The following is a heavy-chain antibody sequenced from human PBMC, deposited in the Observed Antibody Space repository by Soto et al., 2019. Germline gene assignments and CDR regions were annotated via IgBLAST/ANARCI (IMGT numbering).Heavy chain of an antibody. J-gene: IGHJ4*02. V-gene: IGHV1-69*12. D-gene: IGHD5-18*01. CDR3: ATVGRGYSSDPRCYCEF. CDR2: IIPIFGTA. Sequence: QVQLVQSGAEVKKPGSSVKVTCKASGGTFSSNAISWVRQAPGQGLEWMGGIIPIFGTAHYAQKFQGRVTITADDSTSNASMELSSLKSEDTAVYYCATVGRGYSSDPRCYCEFWGLGTLVTVSS. CDR1: GGTFSSNA.